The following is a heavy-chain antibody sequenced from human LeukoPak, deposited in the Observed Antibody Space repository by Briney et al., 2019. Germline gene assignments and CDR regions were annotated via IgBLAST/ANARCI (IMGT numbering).Heavy chain of an antibody. J-gene: IGHJ4*02. CDR1: GGSFSGYY. Sequence: SETLSLTCGVYGGSFSGYYWTWIRQPPGKGLEWIGEINHSGSTNYNPSLKSRVTISVDTSKNQFSLKLSSVTAADTAVYYCARRVYDSSGSYYFDYWGQGTLVTVSS. D-gene: IGHD3-22*01. CDR3: ARRVYDSSGSYYFDY. CDR2: INHSGST. V-gene: IGHV4-34*01.